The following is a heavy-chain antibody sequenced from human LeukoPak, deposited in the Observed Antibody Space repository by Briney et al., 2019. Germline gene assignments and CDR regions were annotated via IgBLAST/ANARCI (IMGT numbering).Heavy chain of an antibody. J-gene: IGHJ6*02. Sequence: GGSLRLSCAASGFTFSTYAMSWVRQAPGKGLEWVSAISGGGGSTYYADSVKGRFTISRDNAKNSLYLQMNSLRAEDTAVYYCAREDFTYYDFWSGYIQNRAGMDVWGQGTTVTVSS. D-gene: IGHD3-3*01. CDR2: ISGGGGST. CDR1: GFTFSTYA. V-gene: IGHV3-23*01. CDR3: AREDFTYYDFWSGYIQNRAGMDV.